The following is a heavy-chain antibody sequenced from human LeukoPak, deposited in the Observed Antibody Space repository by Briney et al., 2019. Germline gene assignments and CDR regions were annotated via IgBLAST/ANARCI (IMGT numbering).Heavy chain of an antibody. CDR3: ARGQRRGVRVPAGWFDP. CDR2: MNPNSGNT. CDR1: GYTFTSYD. Sequence: GASVKVSCKASGYTFTSYDINWVRQATGQGLEWMGWMNPNSGNTGYAQKFQGRVTMTRNTSISTAYMELSSLRSEDTAVYYCARGQRRGVRVPAGWFDPWGQGTLVTVSS. J-gene: IGHJ5*02. V-gene: IGHV1-8*01. D-gene: IGHD2-2*01.